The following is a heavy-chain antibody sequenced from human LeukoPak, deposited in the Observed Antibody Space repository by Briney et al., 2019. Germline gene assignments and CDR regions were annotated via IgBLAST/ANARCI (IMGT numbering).Heavy chain of an antibody. CDR1: GYTFTSYG. CDR3: ARVGRIAAAGTRSFWFDP. Sequence: ASVKVSCKASGYTFTSYGISWVRQAPGQGLEWMGWINTNTGNPTYAQGFTGRFVFSLDTSVSTAYLQISSLKAEDTAVYYCARVGRIAAAGTRSFWFDPWGQGALVTVSS. V-gene: IGHV7-4-1*02. D-gene: IGHD6-13*01. CDR2: INTNTGNP. J-gene: IGHJ5*02.